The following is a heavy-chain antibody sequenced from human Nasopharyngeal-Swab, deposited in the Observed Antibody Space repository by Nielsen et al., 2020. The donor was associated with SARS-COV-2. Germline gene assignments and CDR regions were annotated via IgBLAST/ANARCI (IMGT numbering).Heavy chain of an antibody. V-gene: IGHV1-18*01. D-gene: IGHD1-1*01. Sequence: WVRQAPGQGLEWMGWISAYNGNTNYAQKLQGRVTMTTDTSTSTAYMELRSLRSGDTAVYYCARGRTTGSGGYYYGMDVWGQGTTVTVSS. J-gene: IGHJ6*02. CDR3: ARGRTTGSGGYYYGMDV. CDR2: ISAYNGNT.